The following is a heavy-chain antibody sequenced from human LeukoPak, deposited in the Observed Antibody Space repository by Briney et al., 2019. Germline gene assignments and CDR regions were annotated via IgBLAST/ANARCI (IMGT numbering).Heavy chain of an antibody. J-gene: IGHJ5*02. CDR3: APEPPAAGADATGTDLFDP. CDR2: IIPIFGTA. Sequence: SVKVSCKASGGTFSSYAISWVRQAPGQGLEWMGGIIPIFGTANYAQKFQGRVTITADKSTSTAYMELSSLRSEDTAVYYCAPEPPAAGADATGTDLFDPWGQGTLVTVSS. V-gene: IGHV1-69*06. D-gene: IGHD2-2*01. CDR1: GGTFSSYA.